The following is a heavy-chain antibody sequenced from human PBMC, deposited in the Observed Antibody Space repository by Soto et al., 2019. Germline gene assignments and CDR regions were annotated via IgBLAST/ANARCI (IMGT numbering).Heavy chain of an antibody. Sequence: VQLVESGGGLVQPGGSLRLSCAASGFTFSSYSMNWVRQAPGKGLEWVSYISSSSSTIYYADSVKGRFTISRDNAKNSLYLQMNSLRDEDTAVYYCARPVAVAFYYYYYGMDVWGQGTTVTVSS. D-gene: IGHD6-19*01. CDR3: ARPVAVAFYYYYYGMDV. CDR1: GFTFSSYS. V-gene: IGHV3-48*02. CDR2: ISSSSSTI. J-gene: IGHJ6*02.